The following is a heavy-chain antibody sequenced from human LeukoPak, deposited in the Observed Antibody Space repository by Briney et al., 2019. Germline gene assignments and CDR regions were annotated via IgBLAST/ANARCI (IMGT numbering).Heavy chain of an antibody. CDR2: IYSGGTT. Sequence: GGSLRLSCVASGFTVSSNYMSWVRQAPGKGLEWVSTIYSGGTTYYADSVKGRFTISRDNSKNTLYLQMSSLRAEDTAVYFCAKDRTGYSYGYFLSPWGQGTLVTVFS. CDR3: AKDRTGYSYGYFLSP. V-gene: IGHV3-53*01. J-gene: IGHJ5*02. D-gene: IGHD5-18*01. CDR1: GFTVSSNY.